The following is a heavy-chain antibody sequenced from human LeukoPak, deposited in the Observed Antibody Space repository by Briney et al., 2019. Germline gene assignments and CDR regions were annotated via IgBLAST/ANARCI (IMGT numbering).Heavy chain of an antibody. J-gene: IGHJ4*02. D-gene: IGHD3-10*01. Sequence: PGGSLRLSCAASGFTVSSNYMSWVRQAPGKGLEWVSVINSGGSTYYADSVKGRFTISRDNSKNTLYLQMNSLRAEDTAVYYCASSRFPYYFDYWGQGTLVTVSS. CDR2: INSGGST. CDR3: ASSRFPYYFDY. V-gene: IGHV3-53*01. CDR1: GFTVSSNY.